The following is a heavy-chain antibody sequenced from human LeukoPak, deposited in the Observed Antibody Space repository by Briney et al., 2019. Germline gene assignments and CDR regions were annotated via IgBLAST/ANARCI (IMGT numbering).Heavy chain of an antibody. CDR2: IWHDGSEK. Sequence: PGTSLSLSXAASGFIFCNYVMHWVRQTPGKGLEWVAVIWHDGSEKYYGDSVKGRFSISRDNSKNTLYLQMNSLRAEDAAVYYCARELQVWSPDFDYWGQGTLVTVSS. CDR3: ARELQVWSPDFDY. J-gene: IGHJ4*02. D-gene: IGHD5-18*01. CDR1: GFIFCNYV. V-gene: IGHV3-33*01.